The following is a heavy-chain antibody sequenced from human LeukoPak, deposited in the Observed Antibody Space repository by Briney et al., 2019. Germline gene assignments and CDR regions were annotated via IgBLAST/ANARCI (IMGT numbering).Heavy chain of an antibody. D-gene: IGHD1-26*01. CDR2: INHSGST. V-gene: IGHV4-34*01. J-gene: IGHJ5*02. Sequence: PSETLSLTCAVYGGSFSGYYWSWIRQPPGKGLEWIGEINHSGSTNYNPSLKSRVTISVDTSKNQFSLKLSSVTAADTAVYYCARDRRVGATTLRWFDPWGQGTLVTVSS. CDR3: ARDRRVGATTLRWFDP. CDR1: GGSFSGYY.